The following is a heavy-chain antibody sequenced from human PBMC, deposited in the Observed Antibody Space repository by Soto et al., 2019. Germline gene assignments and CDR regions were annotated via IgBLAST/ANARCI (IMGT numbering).Heavy chain of an antibody. Sequence: GGYLRLSCKTFEFTFGDYGMSWFRQDPGKGLEWVGFIRTKDYGEATEYAASVKGRFTISRDDSDRIVYLQMNSLTSGDTAIYYCSRSTTVTRKSDYWGQGA. CDR1: EFTFGDYG. CDR3: SRSTTVTRKSDY. V-gene: IGHV3-49*03. D-gene: IGHD4-17*01. J-gene: IGHJ4*02. CDR2: IRTKDYGEAT.